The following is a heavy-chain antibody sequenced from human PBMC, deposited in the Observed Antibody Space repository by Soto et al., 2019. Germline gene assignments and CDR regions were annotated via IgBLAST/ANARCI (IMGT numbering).Heavy chain of an antibody. CDR1: GGSVTSYY. CDR3: ARALYGSGVLDA. Sequence: SETLSLTCTVSGGSVTSYYWSCIRQPPGKALEWIGTIYYSGSTTYNPSLKSRVTISVDTSKKQFSLKWGSVTAADTAVYFCARALYGSGVLDAWGQGTTVSVSS. V-gene: IGHV4-59*02. D-gene: IGHD3-10*01. J-gene: IGHJ6*02. CDR2: IYYSGST.